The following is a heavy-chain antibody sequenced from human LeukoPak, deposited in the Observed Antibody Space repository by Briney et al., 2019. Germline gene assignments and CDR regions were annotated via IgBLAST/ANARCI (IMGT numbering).Heavy chain of an antibody. Sequence: GASVKVSCKASGYTFTGYSIYWVRQAPGQGLEWMGGINPNSGDTNFAQKFQGRVTMTRDTSISTAYMELSGLRSDDTAIYYCARGYVWIEMGLGYWGQGTLVTLSS. CDR2: INPNSGDT. D-gene: IGHD3/OR15-3a*01. CDR1: GYTFTGYS. J-gene: IGHJ4*02. CDR3: ARGYVWIEMGLGY. V-gene: IGHV1-2*02.